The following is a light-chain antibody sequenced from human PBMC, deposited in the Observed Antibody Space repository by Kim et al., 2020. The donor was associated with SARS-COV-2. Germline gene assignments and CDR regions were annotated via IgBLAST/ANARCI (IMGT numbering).Light chain of an antibody. CDR3: QQYYTTPLT. J-gene: IGKJ3*01. Sequence: DIVMTQSPDSLAVSLGERATINCKSNQSVLYSSDNKNYLTWYQQKPGQPPKLLIYWASTRESGVPDRFSGSGSGTDFTLTISSLQAEDVAVYYCQQYYTTPLTFGPGTKVDIK. V-gene: IGKV4-1*01. CDR1: QSVLYSSDNKNY. CDR2: WAS.